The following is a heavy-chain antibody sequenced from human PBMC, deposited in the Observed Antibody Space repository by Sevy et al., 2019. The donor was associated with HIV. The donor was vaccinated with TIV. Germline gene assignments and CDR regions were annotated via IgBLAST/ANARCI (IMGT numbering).Heavy chain of an antibody. J-gene: IGHJ4*02. D-gene: IGHD6-19*01. V-gene: IGHV3-23*01. CDR1: GFTFSSYA. Sequence: GGSLRLSCAASGFTFSSYAMSWVRQAPGKGLEWVSVISGSGDSTYYADSVKGRFTISRDNSKNTLYLQMNSLRAEDTAVYYCAEGGTAVVGKGRAHFDYWGQGTLVTVSS. CDR3: AEGGTAVVGKGRAHFDY. CDR2: ISGSGDST.